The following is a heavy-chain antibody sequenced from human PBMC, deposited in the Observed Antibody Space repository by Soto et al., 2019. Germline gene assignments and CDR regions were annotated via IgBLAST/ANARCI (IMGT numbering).Heavy chain of an antibody. V-gene: IGHV4-30-2*01. CDR3: AAGGGLPRYY. Sequence: SDTLSLTCAASGGSISIGVDSWTWIRQPPGKGLEWIGYIYHSGSTYYNPSLKSRVTISVDRSKNQFSLKLSSVTAADTAVYYCAAGGGLPRYYWGQGTLVTVSS. CDR1: GGSISIGVDS. CDR2: IYHSGST. D-gene: IGHD5-12*01. J-gene: IGHJ4*02.